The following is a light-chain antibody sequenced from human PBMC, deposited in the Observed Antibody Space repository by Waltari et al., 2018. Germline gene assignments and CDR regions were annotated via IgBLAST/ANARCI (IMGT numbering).Light chain of an antibody. CDR1: EDITNY. Sequence: DIEMTQSPSSLSASVGVRVTIPCQATEDITNYLNWYQQKPGKAPKLLIYEASNLETGVPSRFSGSGSGTDFTFAISSLQPEDVATYYCQQYHDLPTFGQGTRLEIK. CDR2: EAS. CDR3: QQYHDLPT. J-gene: IGKJ5*01. V-gene: IGKV1-33*01.